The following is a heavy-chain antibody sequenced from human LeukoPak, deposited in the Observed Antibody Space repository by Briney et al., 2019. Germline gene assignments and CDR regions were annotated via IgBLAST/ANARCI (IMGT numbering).Heavy chain of an antibody. CDR1: GYTFSDYY. J-gene: IGHJ4*02. V-gene: IGHV1-18*04. CDR3: ARDLKYYDFWSGYYGSRYYFDY. Sequence: ASVKVSCKASGYTFSDYYMHWVRQAPGQGLEWMGWISAYNGNTNYAQKLQGRVTMTTDTSTSAAYMELRSLRSDDTAVYYCARDLKYYDFWSGYYGSRYYFDYWGQGTLVTVSS. D-gene: IGHD3-3*01. CDR2: ISAYNGNT.